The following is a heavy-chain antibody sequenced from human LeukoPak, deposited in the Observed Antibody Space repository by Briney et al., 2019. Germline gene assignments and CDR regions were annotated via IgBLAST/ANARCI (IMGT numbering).Heavy chain of an antibody. CDR3: SGGRDAAVAGPGGCFDY. V-gene: IGHV3-11*01. D-gene: IGHD6-19*01. Sequence: GGSLRLSCAASGFIFSDYHMSWIRQAPGKGLECVSYISPGGDAVYFADSVKGRFTISRDNAKNSLFLQMSSLTAEDTAVYYCSGGRDAAVAGPGGCFDYWGQGSLVTVSS. J-gene: IGHJ4*02. CDR1: GFIFSDYH. CDR2: ISPGGDAV.